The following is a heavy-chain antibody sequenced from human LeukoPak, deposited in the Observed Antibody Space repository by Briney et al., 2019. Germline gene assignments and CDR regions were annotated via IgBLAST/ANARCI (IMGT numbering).Heavy chain of an antibody. J-gene: IGHJ4*02. CDR1: GYTFTGYY. D-gene: IGHD3-22*01. CDR3: ATVRDYYDSSGYFFV. Sequence: ASVKVSCKASGYTFTGYYMHWVRQAPGQGLEWMGWINPNSGGTNYAQKFQGRVTMTRDTSISTAYMELSRLRSDDTAVYYCATVRDYYDSSGYFFVWGQGTPVTVSS. CDR2: INPNSGGT. V-gene: IGHV1-2*02.